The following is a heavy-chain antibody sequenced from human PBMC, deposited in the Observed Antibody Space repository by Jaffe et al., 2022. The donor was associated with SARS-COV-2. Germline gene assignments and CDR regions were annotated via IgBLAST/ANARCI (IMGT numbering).Heavy chain of an antibody. J-gene: IGHJ4*02. V-gene: IGHV4-31*11. CDR3: ARGVRCGTTRCYEPYFFDF. CDR1: GASVSRDGHY. Sequence: QVQLQESGPGLVKPSQTLSLTCGVSGASVSRDGHYWSWIRLQPGKGLEWIGYIYYSGTSTFYNPSLRNRVTISVDTSKNQFSLKLNSVTAADTAVFYCARGVRCGTTRCYEPYFFDFWGQGILVTVSS. D-gene: IGHD2-2*01. CDR2: IYYSGTST.